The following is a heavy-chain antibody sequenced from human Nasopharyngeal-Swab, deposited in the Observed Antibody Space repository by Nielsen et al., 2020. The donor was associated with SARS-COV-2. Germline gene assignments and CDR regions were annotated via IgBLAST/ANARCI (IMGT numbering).Heavy chain of an antibody. Sequence: ASVKVSCKASFYTFTSYGIRWVRQAPGQGLEWMGWISAYNGNTNYAQKLQGRVTMTTDTSTSTAYMELRSLRSADTAVYYCARDDSSNYDFWSGYYTSFDYWGQGTLVTVSS. D-gene: IGHD3-3*01. CDR1: FYTFTSYG. CDR2: ISAYNGNT. V-gene: IGHV1-18*01. CDR3: ARDDSSNYDFWSGYYTSFDY. J-gene: IGHJ4*02.